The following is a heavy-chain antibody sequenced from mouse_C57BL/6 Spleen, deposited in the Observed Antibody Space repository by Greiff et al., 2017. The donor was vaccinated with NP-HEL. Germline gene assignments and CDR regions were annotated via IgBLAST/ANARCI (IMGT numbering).Heavy chain of an antibody. CDR1: GFSLTSYA. D-gene: IGHD2-1*01. CDR3: ARNGGSPYGNYEGAWFAY. V-gene: IGHV2-9-1*01. CDR2: IWTGGGT. Sequence: VQLQQSGPGLVAPSQSLSITCTVSGFSLTSYAISWVRQPPGKGLEWLGVIWTGGGTNYNSALKSRLSISKDNSKSQVFLKMNSLQTDDTDRYYCARNGGSPYGNYEGAWFAYWGQGTLVTVSA. J-gene: IGHJ3*01.